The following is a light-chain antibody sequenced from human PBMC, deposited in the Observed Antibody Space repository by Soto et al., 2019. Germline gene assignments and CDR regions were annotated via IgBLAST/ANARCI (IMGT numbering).Light chain of an antibody. J-gene: IGKJ1*01. V-gene: IGKV1-27*01. CDR2: GAS. CDR1: QGISEY. CDR3: HSYNSIPRT. Sequence: DIQMAQSPSSLSASIGDRVTITCRAIQGISEYLAWYQQRPGNAPNLLIYGASILQSGVPSRFSGSGSGTHFTLTISSLQPEDVATYYCHSYNSIPRTFGQGTTVEIK.